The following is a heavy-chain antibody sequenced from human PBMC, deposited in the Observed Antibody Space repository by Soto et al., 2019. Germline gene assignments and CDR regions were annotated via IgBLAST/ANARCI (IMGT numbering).Heavy chain of an antibody. V-gene: IGHV1-24*01. CDR3: ATDPSVVGGNSIRYFDL. D-gene: IGHD2-21*02. CDR1: GYTLTELS. Sequence: QVQLVQSGAEVKKPGASVKVSWKVSGYTLTELSMHWVRQAPGKGLEWMGGFDPEDGETIYAQKFQGRVTMTEDTSTDTAYMELSSLRSEDTAVYYCATDPSVVGGNSIRYFDLWGRGTLVTVSS. CDR2: FDPEDGET. J-gene: IGHJ2*01.